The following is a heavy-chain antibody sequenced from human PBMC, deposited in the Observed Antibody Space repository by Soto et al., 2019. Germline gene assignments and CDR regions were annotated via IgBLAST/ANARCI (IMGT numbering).Heavy chain of an antibody. CDR2: INHSGNT. D-gene: IGHD6-13*01. J-gene: IGHJ4*02. CDR3: ARGVAAAGKAYFDY. V-gene: IGHV4-34*01. CDR1: GGSFSGYY. Sequence: SETLSLTCAVYGGSFSGYYWSWIRQPPGKGLEWIGEINHSGNTNYNPSLKSRVTISVDTSKNQFSLKLSSVTAADTAVYYCARGVAAAGKAYFDYWGQGTLVTVPS.